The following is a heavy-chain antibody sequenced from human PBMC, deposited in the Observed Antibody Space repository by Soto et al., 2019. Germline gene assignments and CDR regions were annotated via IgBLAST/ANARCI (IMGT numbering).Heavy chain of an antibody. D-gene: IGHD3-10*01. J-gene: IGHJ6*02. CDR2: ISYDGSNK. CDR3: ARDPGHYYGSGSYYKRAYYYYGMDV. Sequence: QVQLVESGGGVVQPGRSLRLSCAASGFTFSSYAMHWVRQAPGKGLEWVAVISYDGSNKYYADSVKGRFTISRDNSKNTLYLQMNSLRAEDTAVYYCARDPGHYYGSGSYYKRAYYYYGMDVWGQGTTVTVSS. V-gene: IGHV3-30-3*01. CDR1: GFTFSSYA.